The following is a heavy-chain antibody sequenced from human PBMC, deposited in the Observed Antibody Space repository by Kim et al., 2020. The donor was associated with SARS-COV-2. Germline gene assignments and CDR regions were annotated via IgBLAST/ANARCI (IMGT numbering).Heavy chain of an antibody. J-gene: IGHJ5*02. Sequence: SETLSLTCTVSGYSISSGYYWGWIRQPPGKGLEWIGSIYHSGSTYYNPSLKSRVTISVDTSKNQFSLKLSSVTAADTAVYYCARSLGFGPVYGVRFDPWGQGTLVTVSS. V-gene: IGHV4-38-2*02. D-gene: IGHD3-10*01. CDR1: GYSISSGYY. CDR2: IYHSGST. CDR3: ARSLGFGPVYGVRFDP.